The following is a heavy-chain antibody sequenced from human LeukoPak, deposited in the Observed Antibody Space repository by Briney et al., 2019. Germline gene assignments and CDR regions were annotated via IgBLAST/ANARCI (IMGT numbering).Heavy chain of an antibody. V-gene: IGHV3-15*01. D-gene: IGHD1-26*01. J-gene: IGHJ4*02. Sequence: GGSLRLSCAASGFTFSNALMSWVRQAPGKGLEWVGRIKSKTDGGTTDYAAPVKGRFTISRDDSKNTLYLQMNSLKTEDTAVYYCTTQERGELLKDYWGQGTLVTVSS. CDR3: TTQERGELLKDY. CDR2: IKSKTDGGTT. CDR1: GFTFSNAL.